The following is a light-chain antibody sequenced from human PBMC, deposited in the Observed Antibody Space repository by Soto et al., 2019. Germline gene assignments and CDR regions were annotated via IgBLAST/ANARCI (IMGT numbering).Light chain of an antibody. CDR1: SSDVGGYNY. CDR3: SSYTSSSTRV. J-gene: IGLJ1*01. Sequence: QSALTQPGSVSGSPGQAMTISCTGTSSDVGGYNYVSWYQQHPGKARKRMIYEVSKRPSGVSNRFSGSKSGNTASLTISGLQAEAEADYYCSSYTSSSTRVFGTGTKVTVL. CDR2: EVS. V-gene: IGLV2-14*01.